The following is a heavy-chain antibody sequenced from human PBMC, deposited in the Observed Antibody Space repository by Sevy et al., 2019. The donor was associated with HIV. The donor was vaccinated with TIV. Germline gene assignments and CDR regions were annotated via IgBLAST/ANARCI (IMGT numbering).Heavy chain of an antibody. D-gene: IGHD1-26*01. Sequence: GGSLRLSCAASGFTFSSYWMSWVRQAPGKGLEWVANIKQDGSEKYYVDSVKGRFTISRDNAKNSLYLQMNSLRAEDTAVYYCARAAKRYYDQTYFDYWGQGTLVTVSS. V-gene: IGHV3-7*01. J-gene: IGHJ4*02. CDR1: GFTFSSYW. CDR2: IKQDGSEK. CDR3: ARAAKRYYDQTYFDY.